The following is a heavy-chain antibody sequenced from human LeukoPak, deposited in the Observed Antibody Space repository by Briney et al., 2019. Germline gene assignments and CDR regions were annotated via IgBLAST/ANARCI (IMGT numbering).Heavy chain of an antibody. V-gene: IGHV4-38-2*02. CDR3: ARGELLDRFDY. Sequence: SETLSLTCTVSGYSISSGYYWGWIRQPPGKGPEWIGSIYHSGSTYYNPSLKSRVTISLDTSKNQFSLKLSSVTAADTAVYYCARGELLDRFDYWGQGTLVSVSS. D-gene: IGHD1-26*01. CDR2: IYHSGST. J-gene: IGHJ4*02. CDR1: GYSISSGYY.